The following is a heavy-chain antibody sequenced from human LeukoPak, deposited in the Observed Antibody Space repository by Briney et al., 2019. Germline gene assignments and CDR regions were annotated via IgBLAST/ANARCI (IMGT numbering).Heavy chain of an antibody. V-gene: IGHV5-51*01. CDR1: GNSFTSYW. Sequence: GESLKISCKGSGNSFTSYWIGWVRQMPGKGLEWMGIIYPGDSDTRYSPSFQGQVTISADKSISTAYLQWSSLKASDTAMYYCARRDHYDSSGYPNFDYWGQGTLVTVSS. CDR2: IYPGDSDT. J-gene: IGHJ4*02. CDR3: ARRDHYDSSGYPNFDY. D-gene: IGHD3-22*01.